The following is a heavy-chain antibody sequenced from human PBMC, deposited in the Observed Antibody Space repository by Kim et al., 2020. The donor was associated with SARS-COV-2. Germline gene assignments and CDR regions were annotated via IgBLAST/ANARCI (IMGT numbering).Heavy chain of an antibody. D-gene: IGHD3-3*01. CDR1: GGSISSGGYY. J-gene: IGHJ3*02. CDR3: ARGDTIFGVVINAFDI. Sequence: SETLSLTCTVSGGSISSGGYYWSWIRQHPGKGLEWIGYIYYSGSTYYNPSLKSRVTISVDTSKNQFSLKLSSVTAADTAVYYCARGDTIFGVVINAFDIWGKGKMVTVS. V-gene: IGHV4-31*03. CDR2: IYYSGST.